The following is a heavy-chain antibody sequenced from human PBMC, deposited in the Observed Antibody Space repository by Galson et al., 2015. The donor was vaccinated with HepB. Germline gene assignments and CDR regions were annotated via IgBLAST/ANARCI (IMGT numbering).Heavy chain of an antibody. D-gene: IGHD6-19*01. CDR2: INANSGDT. Sequence: SCKASRYTFTGYYMHWVRQAPGQGLEWMGRINANSGDTNYAQKFQGRVTMTRDTSISTAYMELSRLRSDDMAVYYCASKGNSGWAPFDYWGQGTLVTVSS. V-gene: IGHV1-2*06. CDR3: ASKGNSGWAPFDY. J-gene: IGHJ4*02. CDR1: RYTFTGYY.